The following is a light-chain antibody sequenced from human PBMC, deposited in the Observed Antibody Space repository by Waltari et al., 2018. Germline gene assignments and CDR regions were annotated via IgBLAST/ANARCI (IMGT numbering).Light chain of an antibody. Sequence: DIQMTQSPSTLSASVGDRVTITCRASKSISSWLALYQQKPGKAPKLLIYDASSLESGVPSRFSGSGSGTEFTLTISSLQPDDFATYYCQQYNSYSPSFGQGTKVEIK. CDR2: DAS. V-gene: IGKV1-5*01. J-gene: IGKJ1*01. CDR3: QQYNSYSPS. CDR1: KSISSW.